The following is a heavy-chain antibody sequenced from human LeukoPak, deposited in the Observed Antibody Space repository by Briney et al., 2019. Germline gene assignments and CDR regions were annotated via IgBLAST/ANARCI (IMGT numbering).Heavy chain of an antibody. J-gene: IGHJ5*02. D-gene: IGHD3-9*01. CDR1: GYSFTSYW. CDR3: ARRNYDILTGYANNWFDP. CDR2: IYPGDSDT. Sequence: GESLKISCKGSGYSFTSYWIGWVRQMPGKGLEWMGIIYPGDSDTRYSPSFQGQVTISADKSISTAYLQWSSLKASDTAMYYCARRNYDILTGYANNWFDPWGQGTLVTVSS. V-gene: IGHV5-51*01.